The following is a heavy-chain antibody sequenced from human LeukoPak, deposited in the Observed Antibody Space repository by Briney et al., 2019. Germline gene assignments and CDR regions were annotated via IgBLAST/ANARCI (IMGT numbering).Heavy chain of an antibody. J-gene: IGHJ5*02. CDR3: ARGGEVAASGAGVRWFDP. D-gene: IGHD6-6*01. CDR1: GYTFTSSV. Sequence: ASVKVSCKASGYTFTSSVISWLRQAPGQGLEWMGRISGYSGNTKYAENVQGGVTMTTDTSTTTAYLELRSLTSDDTAVYYCARGGEVAASGAGVRWFDPWGQGTLVTVSS. V-gene: IGHV1-18*01. CDR2: ISGYSGNT.